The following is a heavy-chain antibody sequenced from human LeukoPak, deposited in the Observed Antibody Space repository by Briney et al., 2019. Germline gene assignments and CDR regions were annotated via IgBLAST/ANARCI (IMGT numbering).Heavy chain of an antibody. Sequence: PSETLSLTCTVSGYSISSGYFWGWIRQPPGKGLEWIGSIYHTGSTYYNPSLKSRVTISVDTSKNQFSLKLSSVTAADTAVYYCARVVTRGLILGWFDPWGLGTLVTVSS. CDR2: IYHTGST. D-gene: IGHD3-16*01. CDR3: ARVVTRGLILGWFDP. V-gene: IGHV4-38-2*02. J-gene: IGHJ5*02. CDR1: GYSISSGYF.